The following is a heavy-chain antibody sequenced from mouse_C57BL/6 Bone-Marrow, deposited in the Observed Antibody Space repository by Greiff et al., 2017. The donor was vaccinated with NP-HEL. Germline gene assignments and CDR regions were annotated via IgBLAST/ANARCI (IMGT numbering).Heavy chain of an antibody. CDR2: ISDGGSYT. CDR3: ARGYYGSSYWFAY. V-gene: IGHV5-4*03. J-gene: IGHJ3*01. Sequence: DVKLVESGGGLVKPGGSLKLSCAASGFTFSSYAMSWVRQTPEKRLEWVATISDGGSYTYYPDNVKGRVTISRDNAKNNRYQQMSHLKSEDTAMYYCARGYYGSSYWFAYWGHGTLVTVSA. CDR1: GFTFSSYA. D-gene: IGHD1-1*01.